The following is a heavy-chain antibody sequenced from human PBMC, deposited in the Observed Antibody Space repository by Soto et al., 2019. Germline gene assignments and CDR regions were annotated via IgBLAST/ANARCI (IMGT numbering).Heavy chain of an antibody. Sequence: QVQLQESGPGLVKPSQTLSLTCTVSGGSISSSGYYWSWLRQNPGKGLEWIGYIHYSGNTYYMPSLKSRVTTSLDTSKNQFSLKLSSVTAADTAVYYCARDVSYDGSGWANWFDPWGQGTLVTVSS. J-gene: IGHJ5*02. CDR1: GGSISSSGYY. CDR2: IHYSGNT. CDR3: ARDVSYDGSGWANWFDP. V-gene: IGHV4-31*03. D-gene: IGHD3-22*01.